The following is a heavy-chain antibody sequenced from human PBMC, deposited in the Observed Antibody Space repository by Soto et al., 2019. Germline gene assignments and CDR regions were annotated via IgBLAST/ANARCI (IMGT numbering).Heavy chain of an antibody. Sequence: GGSLRLSCAASGFTFSSYAMSWVRQAPGKGLEWVSAISGSGGSTYYADSVKGRFAISRDNSKNTLYLQMNILRAEDTAVYYCAKVPSSRIAAARGFDYWGQGTLVTVSS. CDR2: ISGSGGST. V-gene: IGHV3-23*01. CDR1: GFTFSSYA. J-gene: IGHJ4*02. CDR3: AKVPSSRIAAARGFDY. D-gene: IGHD6-13*01.